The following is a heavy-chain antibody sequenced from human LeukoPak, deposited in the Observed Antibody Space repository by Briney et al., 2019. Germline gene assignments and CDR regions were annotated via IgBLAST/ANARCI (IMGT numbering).Heavy chain of an antibody. J-gene: IGHJ5*02. CDR2: INHSGST. CDR1: GGSFSGYY. V-gene: IGHV4-34*01. Sequence: SETLSLTCAVYGGSFSGYYWSWIRQPPGKGLEWIGEINHSGSTNYNPSLKSRVTISVDTSKSQFSLKLSSVTAADTAVYYCARGEIPYCSSTSCYPPTANWFDPWGQGTLVTVSS. CDR3: ARGEIPYCSSTSCYPPTANWFDP. D-gene: IGHD2-2*01.